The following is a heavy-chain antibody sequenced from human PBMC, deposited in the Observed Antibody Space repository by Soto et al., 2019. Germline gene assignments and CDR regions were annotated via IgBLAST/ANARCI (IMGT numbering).Heavy chain of an antibody. V-gene: IGHV4-4*02. CDR1: GGSISSSNW. CDR3: ARHHSRITMVRGADYGMDV. Sequence: ASETLSLTCAVSGGSISSSNWWSWVRQPPGKGLEWIGEIYHSGSTNYNPSLKSRVTISADKSISTAYLQWSSLKASDTAMYYCARHHSRITMVRGADYGMDVWGQGTTVTVSS. CDR2: IYHSGST. J-gene: IGHJ6*02. D-gene: IGHD3-10*01.